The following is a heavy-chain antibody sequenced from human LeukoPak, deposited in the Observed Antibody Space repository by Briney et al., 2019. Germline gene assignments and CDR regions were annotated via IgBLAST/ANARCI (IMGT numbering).Heavy chain of an antibody. D-gene: IGHD3-22*01. CDR1: GFTFSDHY. CDR2: ISSSGLTI. Sequence: GGSLRLSCAASGFTFSDHYIDWVRQAPGKGLEWVSYISSSGLTIHYADSVEGRFTISRDNAKNSLYLQMNSLRAEDTAVYYCARPSYYYDSSGYYHLDYWGQGTLVTVSS. CDR3: ARPSYYYDSSGYYHLDY. V-gene: IGHV3-11*04. J-gene: IGHJ4*02.